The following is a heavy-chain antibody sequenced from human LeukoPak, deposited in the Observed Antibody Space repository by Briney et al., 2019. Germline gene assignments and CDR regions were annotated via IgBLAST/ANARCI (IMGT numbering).Heavy chain of an antibody. Sequence: GGSLRLSCAASGFTFSSYSMNWVRQAPGKGLEWVSSITSSSSYMYYADSVKGRFTISRDNAKNSLYLQMNSLRAEDTAVYYCARDRTPFSYGLDNWGQGTLVTVSS. CDR1: GFTFSSYS. CDR2: ITSSSSYM. V-gene: IGHV3-21*01. D-gene: IGHD5-18*01. CDR3: ARDRTPFSYGLDN. J-gene: IGHJ4*02.